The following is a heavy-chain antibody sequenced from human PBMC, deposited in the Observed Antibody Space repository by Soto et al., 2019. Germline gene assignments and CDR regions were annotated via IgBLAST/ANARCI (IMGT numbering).Heavy chain of an antibody. D-gene: IGHD3-3*01. CDR3: ARDGLPDDFRSGGYWFDP. J-gene: IGHJ5*02. V-gene: IGHV3-30-3*01. CDR2: ISHDGRNE. Sequence: QAYLVESGGGVVQPGRSLRLSCAASGFSFSTFALHWVRQAPGEGLEWVALISHDGRNEKYAESVKGRFTISRDNSNNTVYMQMDSLRLEDTGVYYCARDGLPDDFRSGGYWFDPWGQGTQVTVSS. CDR1: GFSFSTFA.